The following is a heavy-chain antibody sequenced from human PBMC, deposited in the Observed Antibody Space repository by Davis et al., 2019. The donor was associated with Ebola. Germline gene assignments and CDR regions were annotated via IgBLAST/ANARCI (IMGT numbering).Heavy chain of an antibody. V-gene: IGHV3-48*02. CDR3: ARDDVVVVTATFDY. CDR1: CFPFRLYC. Sequence: GESLKISCAASCFPFRLYCMNWVRQAPGKGLEWVSYISSSGTIYYTDSVKGRFTISRDNGKNSLYLQMNSLRDEDTAVYYCARDDVVVVTATFDYWGQGTLVTVSS. CDR2: ISSSGTI. D-gene: IGHD2-15*01. J-gene: IGHJ4*02.